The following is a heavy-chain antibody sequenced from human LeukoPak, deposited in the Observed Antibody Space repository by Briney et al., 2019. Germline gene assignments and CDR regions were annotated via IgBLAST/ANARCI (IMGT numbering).Heavy chain of an antibody. D-gene: IGHD6-19*01. Sequence: GGSLRLSCAASGFTFSTYAMSWVRQAPGKGLEWVFTVSGSGGSTYYVDSVKGRFTISRDNSKNTPFLQMNSLRAEGTAVYYCAKDRSSGWFVGYFDYWGQGTLVTVSS. CDR3: AKDRSSGWFVGYFDY. CDR1: GFTFSTYA. V-gene: IGHV3-23*01. CDR2: VSGSGGST. J-gene: IGHJ4*02.